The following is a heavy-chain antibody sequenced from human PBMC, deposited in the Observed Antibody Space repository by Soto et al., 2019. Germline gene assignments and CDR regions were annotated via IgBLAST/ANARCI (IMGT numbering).Heavy chain of an antibody. CDR2: INPSGGST. CDR3: ATDFSPRSTGSDTPYWYFDV. D-gene: IGHD1-1*01. CDR1: GYTFTSYY. V-gene: IGHV1-46*01. Sequence: ASVKVSCKASGYTFTSYYMHWVRQAPGQGLEWMGIINPSGGSTSYAQKFQGRVTMTRDTSTSTVYMELSSLRSEDTAVYYCATDFSPRSTGSDTPYWYFDVWGRGTLVTVSS. J-gene: IGHJ2*01.